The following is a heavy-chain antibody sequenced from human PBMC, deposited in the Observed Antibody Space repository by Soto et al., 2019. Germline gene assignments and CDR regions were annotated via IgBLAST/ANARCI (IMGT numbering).Heavy chain of an antibody. J-gene: IGHJ6*02. CDR1: GYTFTDYY. V-gene: IGHV1-46*03. CDR2: INPSGGGT. Sequence: QVQVVQSGAEVKKPGASVKISCKASGYTFTDYYMHWVRQAPGQGLEWMGRINPSGGGTAKAQKFRGRVTMTGDTSTSTAYMELSSLRSEDTAVYYCSRGRQYYQYAMDVWGQGTTVTVSS. CDR3: SRGRQYYQYAMDV.